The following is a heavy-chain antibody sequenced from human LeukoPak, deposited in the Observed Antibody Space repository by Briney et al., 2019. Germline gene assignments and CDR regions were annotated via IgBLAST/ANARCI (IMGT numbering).Heavy chain of an antibody. J-gene: IGHJ4*02. CDR1: GGSVSSGSYY. CDR3: ASDWSSTSCQRFDY. CDR2: IYYSGST. D-gene: IGHD2-2*01. V-gene: IGHV4-61*01. Sequence: SETLSLTCTVSGGSVSSGSYYWSWIRQPPGKGLEWIGYIYYSGSTNYNPSLKSRVTISVDTSKNQFSLKLSSVTAADTAVYYCASDWSSTSCQRFDYWGQGTLVTVSS.